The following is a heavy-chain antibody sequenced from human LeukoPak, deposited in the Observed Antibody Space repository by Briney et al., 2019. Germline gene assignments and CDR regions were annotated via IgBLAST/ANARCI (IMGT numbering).Heavy chain of an antibody. CDR2: IYYSGST. V-gene: IGHV4-39*01. J-gene: IGHJ4*02. CDR1: GGSISSSGYY. CDR3: ARHFGSFDH. D-gene: IGHD3-10*01. Sequence: PSETLSLTCTVSGGSISSSGYYWGWIRQPPGKGLEWIGSIYYSGSTYYNPSLKSRVTTSVDTSKNQFSLKLSSVTAADTAVYYCARHFGSFDHWGQGTLVTVSS.